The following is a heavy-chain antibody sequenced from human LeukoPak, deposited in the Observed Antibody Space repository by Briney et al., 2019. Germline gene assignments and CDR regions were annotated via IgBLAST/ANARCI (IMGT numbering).Heavy chain of an antibody. D-gene: IGHD1-26*01. CDR3: AKGYSEHFGSWFDS. CDR1: GIPLSSYA. V-gene: IGHV3-23*01. J-gene: IGHJ5*01. Sequence: GGSLRLSCVASGIPLSSYAMSWVRQIPGKGLEWVSGISGNGDSTYYADSLKGRFTISRDNSKNTLYLQMNSLRAEDTAVYSCAKGYSEHFGSWFDSWGQGTLVIVSS. CDR2: ISGNGDST.